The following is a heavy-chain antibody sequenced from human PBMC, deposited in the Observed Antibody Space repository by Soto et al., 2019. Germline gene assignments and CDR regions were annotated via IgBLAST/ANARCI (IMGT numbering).Heavy chain of an antibody. J-gene: IGHJ6*02. CDR1: GYSFPSDW. D-gene: IGHD2-2*01. CDR2: IYPSDSDT. CDR3: ARIPHSTTSYYGYPSGMDV. V-gene: IGHV5-51*01. Sequence: GESLKISCKGSGYSFPSDWIGWVRQRPGKGLEWMGSIYPSDSDTRYSPSFQGHVTISADKSIRTAYLEWSSLKASDSGVYYCARIPHSTTSYYGYPSGMDVWGQGTTVTVSS.